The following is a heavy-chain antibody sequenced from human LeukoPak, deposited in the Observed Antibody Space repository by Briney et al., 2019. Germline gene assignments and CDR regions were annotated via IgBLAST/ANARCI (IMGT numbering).Heavy chain of an antibody. D-gene: IGHD2-2*01. CDR3: ARLIVVVPAAHHAFEI. CDR2: INPNSGGT. Sequence: ASVKVSCKASGYTFTGYYMHWVRQAPGQGLEWMGWINPNSGGTNYAQKFQGRVTMTRDTSISTAYMELSRLRSDDTAVYYCARLIVVVPAAHHAFEIWGQGTMVTVSS. CDR1: GYTFTGYY. J-gene: IGHJ3*02. V-gene: IGHV1-2*02.